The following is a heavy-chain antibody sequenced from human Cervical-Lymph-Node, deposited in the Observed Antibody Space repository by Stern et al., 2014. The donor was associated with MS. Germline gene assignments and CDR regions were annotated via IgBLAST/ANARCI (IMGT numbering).Heavy chain of an antibody. Sequence: EVQLVESGGGLVQPGGSLRLSCAASGFTFSSYAMTWVRQAPGKGLEWVSGITGSGGSTYYADSVKGRFTISRDSSKNTLHLQLNSLRAEDTAVYYCAKGTVARPYYTMDVWGQGTTVTVSS. V-gene: IGHV3-23*04. J-gene: IGHJ6*02. CDR1: GFTFSSYA. CDR2: ITGSGGST. D-gene: IGHD2-21*01. CDR3: AKGTVARPYYTMDV.